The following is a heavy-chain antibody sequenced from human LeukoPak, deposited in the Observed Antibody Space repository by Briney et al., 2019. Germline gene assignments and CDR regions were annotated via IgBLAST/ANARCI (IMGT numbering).Heavy chain of an antibody. D-gene: IGHD6-6*01. CDR2: IYYSGST. Sequence: PSETLSLTCTVSGGSISSYYWSWIRQPPGKGLEWIGYIYYSGSTNYNPSLKSRVTISVDTSKNQFSLKLSSVTAADTAVYYCARGPRSSGIAARLGATYFDYWGQGTLVTVSS. CDR1: GGSISSYY. CDR3: ARGPRSSGIAARLGATYFDY. V-gene: IGHV4-59*08. J-gene: IGHJ4*02.